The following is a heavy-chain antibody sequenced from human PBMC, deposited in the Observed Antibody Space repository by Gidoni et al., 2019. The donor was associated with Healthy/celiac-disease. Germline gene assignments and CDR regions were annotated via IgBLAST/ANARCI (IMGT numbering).Heavy chain of an antibody. V-gene: IGHV3-30*18. Sequence: QVQLVESGRGVVQPGRALRPACAASGFTFSSYGMHWVRQAPGKGLEWVAVISYDGSNKYYADSVKGRVTISRDNSKNTLYLQMNSLRAEDTAVYYCAKDQYYDSSGYWGYWGQGTLVTVSS. J-gene: IGHJ4*02. CDR3: AKDQYYDSSGYWGY. D-gene: IGHD3-22*01. CDR1: GFTFSSYG. CDR2: ISYDGSNK.